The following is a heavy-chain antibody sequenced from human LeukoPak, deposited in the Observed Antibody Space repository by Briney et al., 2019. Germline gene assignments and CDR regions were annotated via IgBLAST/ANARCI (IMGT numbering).Heavy chain of an antibody. CDR2: ISYDGSNK. D-gene: IGHD3-9*01. CDR1: GFTFSSYG. Sequence: PGGSLRLSCAASGFTFSSYGIHWVRQAPGKGLEWVAVISYDGSNKYYADSVKGRFTISRDNSKNTLYLQMNSLRAEDTAVYYCAKDRSVLRYFDWFRAPDYYYYGMDVWGQGTTVTVSS. CDR3: AKDRSVLRYFDWFRAPDYYYYGMDV. J-gene: IGHJ6*02. V-gene: IGHV3-30*18.